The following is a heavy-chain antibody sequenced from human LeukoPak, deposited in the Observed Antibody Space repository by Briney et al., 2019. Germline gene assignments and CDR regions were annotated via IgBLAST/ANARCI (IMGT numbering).Heavy chain of an antibody. D-gene: IGHD3-10*01. V-gene: IGHV3-66*01. CDR1: GFTVSSNY. CDR3: ASVPLLWFGESDY. CDR2: IYSGGST. Sequence: GGSLRLSCAASGFTVSSNYMSWVRQAPGKGLEWVSVIYSGGSTYYADSVKGRFTISRDNSKNTLYLQMNSLRAEDTAVYYCASVPLLWFGESDYWGQGTLVTVSS. J-gene: IGHJ4*02.